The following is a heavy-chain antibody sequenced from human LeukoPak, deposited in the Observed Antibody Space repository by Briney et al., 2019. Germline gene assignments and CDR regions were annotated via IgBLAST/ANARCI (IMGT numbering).Heavy chain of an antibody. Sequence: SETLSLTCTVSGYSISSGYYWGWIRPPPGKGLEWIGSIYHSGSTYYNPSLKSRVTISVDTSKNQLSLKLSSVTAADTAVYYCARDGRLLHYFDYWGQGTLVTVSS. V-gene: IGHV4-38-2*02. J-gene: IGHJ4*02. CDR3: ARDGRLLHYFDY. CDR2: IYHSGST. CDR1: GYSISSGYY. D-gene: IGHD1-26*01.